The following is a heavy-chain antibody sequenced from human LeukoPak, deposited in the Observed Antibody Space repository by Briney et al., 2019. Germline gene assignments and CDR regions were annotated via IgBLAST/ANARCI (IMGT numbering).Heavy chain of an antibody. CDR1: GYTFTGYY. J-gene: IGHJ4*02. CDR2: INPNSGGT. CDR3: ARVSHIIGYYQMDY. D-gene: IGHD3-22*01. V-gene: IGHV1-2*02. Sequence: ASVKASCKASGYTFTGYYMHWVRQAPGQGLEWMGWINPNSGGTNYAQKFQGRVTMTRDTSISTAYMELSRLRSDDTAVYYCARVSHIIGYYQMDYWGGETLSPSPQ.